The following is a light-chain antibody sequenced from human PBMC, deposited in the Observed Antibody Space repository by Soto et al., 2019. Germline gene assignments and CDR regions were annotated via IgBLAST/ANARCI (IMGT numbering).Light chain of an antibody. CDR1: QSISSH. CDR3: QQYSSNFYT. J-gene: IGKJ2*01. Sequence: DIQMTQSPSTLYASVGDRVTITCRASQSISSHLAWYQQKPGKAPEVLIYDASTLESGVSSRFSGSGSGTKFTLTISNLQPDDFATYFCQQYSSNFYTFGQGTKVDIK. CDR2: DAS. V-gene: IGKV1-5*01.